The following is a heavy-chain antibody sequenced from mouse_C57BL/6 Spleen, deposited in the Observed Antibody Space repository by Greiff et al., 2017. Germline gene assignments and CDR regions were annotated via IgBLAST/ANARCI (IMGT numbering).Heavy chain of an antibody. D-gene: IGHD2-4*01. CDR3: ATYYDYDRAWFAY. CDR2: IHPSSGYT. V-gene: IGHV1-7*01. Sequence: QVQLQQSGAELAKPGASVKLSCKASGYTFTSYWMHWVKQRPGQGLEWIGYIHPSSGYTKYNQKFKDKATLTADKSSSTAYMQLSSLTYEDSAVYSCATYYDYDRAWFAYWGQGTLVTVSA. J-gene: IGHJ3*01. CDR1: GYTFTSYW.